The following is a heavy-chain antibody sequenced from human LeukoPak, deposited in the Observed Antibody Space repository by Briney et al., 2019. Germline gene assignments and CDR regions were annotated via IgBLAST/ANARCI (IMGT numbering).Heavy chain of an antibody. CDR2: ISSSSSYI. V-gene: IGHV3-21*01. CDR3: ARDLSSEWELLGGVYYFDY. D-gene: IGHD1-26*01. Sequence: GGSLRLSCVASGFTFSSYSMNWVRQAPGKGLEWVSSISSSSSYIYYADSVKGRFTISRDNAKNSLYLQMNSLRAEDTAVYYCARDLSSEWELLGGVYYFDYWGQGTLVTVSS. J-gene: IGHJ4*02. CDR1: GFTFSSYS.